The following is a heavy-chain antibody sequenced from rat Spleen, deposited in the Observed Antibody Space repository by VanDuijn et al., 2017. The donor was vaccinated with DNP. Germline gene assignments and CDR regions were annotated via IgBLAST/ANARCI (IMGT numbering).Heavy chain of an antibody. D-gene: IGHD1-6*01. Sequence: EVQLQESGPGLVKPSQSLSLTCSVTGYSITSNYWGWIRKFPGNKMEWIGHISYSGSTSYHPSLKSRISITSDTSKNQFFLQVNSVTTDDTATYYCTRGDILRSFDYWGQGVMVTVSS. V-gene: IGHV3-1*01. CDR1: GYSITSNY. CDR2: ISYSGST. CDR3: TRGDILRSFDY. J-gene: IGHJ2*01.